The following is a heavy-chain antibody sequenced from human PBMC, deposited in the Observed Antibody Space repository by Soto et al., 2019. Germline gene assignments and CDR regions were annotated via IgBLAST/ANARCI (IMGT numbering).Heavy chain of an antibody. CDR3: AREVSGSYDL. D-gene: IGHD1-26*01. CDR2: ISSGSDYI. V-gene: IGHV3-11*06. J-gene: IGHJ4*02. CDR1: GFTFSDYY. Sequence: PWGSLRLSCAASGFTFSDYYMSWIRQAPGKGLEWLSYISSGSDYITYANSVRGRFTISRDNAKNSLYLQMNSLRAEDTAVYYCAREVSGSYDLWGQGTLVTVSS.